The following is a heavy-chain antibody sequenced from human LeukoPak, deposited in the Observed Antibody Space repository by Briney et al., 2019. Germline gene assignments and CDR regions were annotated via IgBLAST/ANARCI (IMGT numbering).Heavy chain of an antibody. CDR1: GFTFSSYA. D-gene: IGHD2-21*01. J-gene: IGHJ4*02. Sequence: TGGSLRLSCAASGFTFSSYAMHWVRQAPGKGLESVSAISSNGGSTYYANSVKGRFTISRDNSKNTLYLQMGSLRAEDMAVYYCARGSFYHIAWDYWGQGTLVTVSS. V-gene: IGHV3-64*01. CDR3: ARGSFYHIAWDY. CDR2: ISSNGGST.